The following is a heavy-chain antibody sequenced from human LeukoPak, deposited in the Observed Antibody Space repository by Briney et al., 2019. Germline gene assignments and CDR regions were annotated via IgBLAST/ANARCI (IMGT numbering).Heavy chain of an antibody. J-gene: IGHJ5*02. Sequence: AVKVSCKASGYTFTSYDINWVRQATGQGLEWMGWMNPNSGNTGYAQKFQGRVTMTRNTSISTAYMELSSLRSEDTAVYYCARGLTAGYNWFDPWGQGTLVAVSS. D-gene: IGHD6-13*01. CDR1: GYTFTSYD. CDR2: MNPNSGNT. V-gene: IGHV1-8*01. CDR3: ARGLTAGYNWFDP.